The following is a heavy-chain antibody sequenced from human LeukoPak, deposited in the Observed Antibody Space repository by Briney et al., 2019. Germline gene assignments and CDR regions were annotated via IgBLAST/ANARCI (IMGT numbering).Heavy chain of an antibody. J-gene: IGHJ3*02. V-gene: IGHV3-48*03. Sequence: GGSLRLSCAAPGFTFSAYKMHWVRQAPGKGLEWVAYISSSSTAIFYADSVKGRFTISRDNAKNSLYLQMNSLRAEDTAVYYCAREGETAAGTASYTFDIWGQGTVATVSS. D-gene: IGHD6-13*01. CDR2: ISSSSTAI. CDR3: AREGETAAGTASYTFDI. CDR1: GFTFSAYK.